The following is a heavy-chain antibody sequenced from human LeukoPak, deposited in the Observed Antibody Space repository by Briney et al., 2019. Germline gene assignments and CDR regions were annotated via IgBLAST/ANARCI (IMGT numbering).Heavy chain of an antibody. Sequence: PGGSLRLSCAGSGFIFNNYAMHWVRQPPGKGLEWVSTITTSDGNTYYADSVKGRFTVSRDNSKNTLFLQMNSLRAEDTAVYYCAKDGGLWVSAHWGDSWGRGTLVTVSS. D-gene: IGHD7-27*01. CDR2: ITTSDGNT. V-gene: IGHV3-23*01. J-gene: IGHJ4*02. CDR1: GFIFNNYA. CDR3: AKDGGLWVSAHWGDS.